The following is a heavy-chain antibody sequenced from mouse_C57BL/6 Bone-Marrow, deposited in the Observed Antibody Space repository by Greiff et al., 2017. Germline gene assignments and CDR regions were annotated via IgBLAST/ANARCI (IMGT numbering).Heavy chain of an antibody. D-gene: IGHD2-4*01. CDR3: AREGDDYDDLDY. Sequence: QVQLQQPGAELVKPGASVKLSCKASGYTFTSYWMQWVNQRPGQGLEWIGEIDPSDSYTNYNQTFKGKATLTVDTSSSTAYMQLSSLTSEDSAVYYWAREGDDYDDLDYWGQGTTLTVSS. CDR2: IDPSDSYT. J-gene: IGHJ2*01. V-gene: IGHV1-50*01. CDR1: GYTFTSYW.